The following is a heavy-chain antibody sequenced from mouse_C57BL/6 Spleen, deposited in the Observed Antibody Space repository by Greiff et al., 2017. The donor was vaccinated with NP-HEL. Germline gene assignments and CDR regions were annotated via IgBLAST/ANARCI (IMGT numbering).Heavy chain of an antibody. J-gene: IGHJ2*01. V-gene: IGHV14-3*01. Sequence: VQLQQSVAELVRPGASVKLSCTASGFTIKNTYMHWVKQRPEQGLEWIGRIDPANGNTKYAPKFQGKATMTADTSSSTAYLQLRSLTSEDTAIYSGARYDYGVDYRGQGTTLTVSA. CDR2: IDPANGNT. D-gene: IGHD2-4*01. CDR1: GFTIKNTY. CDR3: ARYDYGVDY.